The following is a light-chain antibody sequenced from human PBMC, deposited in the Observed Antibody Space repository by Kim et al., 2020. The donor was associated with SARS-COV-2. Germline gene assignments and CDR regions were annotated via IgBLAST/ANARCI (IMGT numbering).Light chain of an antibody. CDR1: NVERKA. CDR3: QVWDTGSDHVV. CDR2: NDS. Sequence: APGKTASISCGGDNVERKAVHWYQQKPGQAPLLIIYNDSDRPSGIPERFSGSNSGTTATLTISRVGAGDEANYHCQVWDTGSDHVVFGGGTQLTVL. J-gene: IGLJ2*01. V-gene: IGLV3-21*01.